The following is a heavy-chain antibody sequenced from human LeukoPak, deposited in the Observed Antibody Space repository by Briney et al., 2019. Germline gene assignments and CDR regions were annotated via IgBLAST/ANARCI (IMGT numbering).Heavy chain of an antibody. CDR3: AKDPPYYYDSSGYGGGAFDT. D-gene: IGHD3-22*01. J-gene: IGHJ3*02. Sequence: GGSLRLSCAASGFTFSSYGMSWVRQAPGKGLEWVSAISGSGGSTYYADSVKGRFTISRDNSKNTVYLQMNSLRAEDTAVYYCAKDPPYYYDSSGYGGGAFDTWGQGTMVTVSS. CDR1: GFTFSSYG. CDR2: ISGSGGST. V-gene: IGHV3-23*01.